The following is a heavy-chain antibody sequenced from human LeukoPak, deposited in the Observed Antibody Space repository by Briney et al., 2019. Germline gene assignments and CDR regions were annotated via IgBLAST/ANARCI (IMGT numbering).Heavy chain of an antibody. D-gene: IGHD3-10*01. V-gene: IGHV3-23*01. CDR3: AKSLGANYFDY. CDR2: IGGSSGGT. CDR1: GLTLSSYA. Sequence: LGGSLRLSCAASGLTLSSYAMSWVRQAPGKGLEWVSAIGGSSGGTYYADSVTGRFTISRDNSKNTLSLQMNSLRAEDTAVYYCAKSLGANYFDYWGQGTLVTVSS. J-gene: IGHJ4*02.